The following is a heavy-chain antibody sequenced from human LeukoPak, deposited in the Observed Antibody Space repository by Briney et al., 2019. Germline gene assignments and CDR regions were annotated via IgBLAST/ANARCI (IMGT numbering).Heavy chain of an antibody. D-gene: IGHD5-18*01. V-gene: IGHV4-39*01. CDR1: GGSISSSSYY. CDR3: ARQRGVYSYGYFDY. CDR2: IYYSGST. Sequence: PSETLSLTCTVSGGSISSSSYYWGWIRQPPGKGLEWIGSIYYSGSTYYNPSLKSRVTISVDTSKNQFSLKLSSVTAADTAVYYCARQRGVYSYGYFDYWGQGTLVTVSS. J-gene: IGHJ4*02.